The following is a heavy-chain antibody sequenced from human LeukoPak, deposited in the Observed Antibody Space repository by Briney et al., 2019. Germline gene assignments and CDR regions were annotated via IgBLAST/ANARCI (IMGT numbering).Heavy chain of an antibody. Sequence: PSQTLSLTCTVSGGSISSGGYYWSWIRQHPGKGLEWIGYIYYSGSTYYNPSLKSRVTISVDTSKNQFSLKLSSVTAADTAVYYCARAGVSLMVYAWNWFDPWGQGTLVTVSS. D-gene: IGHD2-8*01. CDR1: GGSISSGGYY. J-gene: IGHJ5*02. CDR3: ARAGVSLMVYAWNWFDP. CDR2: IYYSGST. V-gene: IGHV4-31*03.